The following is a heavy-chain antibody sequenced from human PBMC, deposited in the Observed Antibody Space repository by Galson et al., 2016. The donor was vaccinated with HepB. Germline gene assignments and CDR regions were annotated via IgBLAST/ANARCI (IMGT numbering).Heavy chain of an antibody. V-gene: IGHV3-23*01. CDR2: IRRSGDST. CDR3: VQGSTEPAV. D-gene: IGHD2-2*01. J-gene: IGHJ6*04. CDR1: GFTFRNYG. Sequence: SLRLSCAASGFTFRNYGMTWVRQAPGKGLEVVTSIRRSGDSTDYADSVEGRFTNSRDNSKNTLSLQMNSLTADDTAIYYCVQGSTEPAVWGKGTTVTVSS.